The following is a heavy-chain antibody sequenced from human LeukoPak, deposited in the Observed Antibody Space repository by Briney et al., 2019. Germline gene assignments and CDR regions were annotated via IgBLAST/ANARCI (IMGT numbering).Heavy chain of an antibody. CDR1: GFTFSGSA. CDR3: TRPPGSSYYYDSSGFDY. CDR2: IRSKANSYAT. V-gene: IGHV3-73*01. J-gene: IGHJ4*02. Sequence: GGSLRLSCAASGFTFSGSAMHCVRQASGKGLEWVGRIRSKANSYATAYAASVKGRFTISRDDSKNTAYLQMNSLKTEDTAVYYCTRPPGSSYYYDSSGFDYWGQGTLVTVSS. D-gene: IGHD3-22*01.